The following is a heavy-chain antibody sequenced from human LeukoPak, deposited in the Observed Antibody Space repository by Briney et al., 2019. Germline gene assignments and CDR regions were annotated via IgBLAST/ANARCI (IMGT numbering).Heavy chain of an antibody. Sequence: ASVTVSCKASGYTFTSYGFSWVRQAPGQGLEWVGWISAYNGNTNYAQKLQGRLTMTPDTSTRTAYLELRSLRSDDTAVYYCATDIVVVVAATTTDYWGQGTLVSVSS. J-gene: IGHJ4*02. CDR3: ATDIVVVVAATTTDY. CDR2: ISAYNGNT. D-gene: IGHD2-15*01. V-gene: IGHV1-18*01. CDR1: GYTFTSYG.